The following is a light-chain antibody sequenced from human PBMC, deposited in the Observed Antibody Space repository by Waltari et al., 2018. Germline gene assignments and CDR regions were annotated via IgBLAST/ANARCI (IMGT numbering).Light chain of an antibody. CDR1: SSNIGTNT. CDR3: AAWDDSRNGPV. J-gene: IGLJ3*02. CDR2: SHN. V-gene: IGLV1-44*01. Sequence: QSVLTQPPSASGTPGQSVTISCSGSSSNIGTNTVNWYQQLPGTAPKLPICSHNQRPSGVPGRFSGSKSGTSASLAISGLQAEDEAGYYCAAWDDSRNGPVFGGGTELTVL.